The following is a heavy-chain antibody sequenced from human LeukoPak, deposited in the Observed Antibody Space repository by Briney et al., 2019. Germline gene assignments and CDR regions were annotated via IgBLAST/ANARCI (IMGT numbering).Heavy chain of an antibody. J-gene: IGHJ6*02. D-gene: IGHD3-3*01. CDR2: INHSGST. CDR3: ARGTYYDFWSGYLGLSYYGMDV. CDR1: GGSFSGYY. Sequence: SETLSLTCAVYGGSFSGYYWSWIRQPPGKGLEWIGEINHSGSTNYNPSLKSRVTISVDTSKNQFSLKLSSVTAADTAVYYCARGTYYDFWSGYLGLSYYGMDVWGQGTTVTVS. V-gene: IGHV4-34*01.